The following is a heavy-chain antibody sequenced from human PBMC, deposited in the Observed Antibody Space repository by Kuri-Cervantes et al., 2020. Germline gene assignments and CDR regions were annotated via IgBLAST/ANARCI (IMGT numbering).Heavy chain of an antibody. Sequence: GESLKISCAASGFTFSSYAMHWVRQAPGKGLEWVAVISYDGSNKYYADSVKGRFTISRDNSKNTLYLQMNSLRAEDTAVYYCARRGFCTTSRCYLLDPWGQGTLVTVSS. J-gene: IGHJ5*02. CDR3: ARRGFCTTSRCYLLDP. V-gene: IGHV3-30-3*01. CDR1: GFTFSSYA. CDR2: ISYDGSNK. D-gene: IGHD2-2*01.